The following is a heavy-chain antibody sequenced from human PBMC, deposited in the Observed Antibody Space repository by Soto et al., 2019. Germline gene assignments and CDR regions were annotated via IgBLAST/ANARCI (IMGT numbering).Heavy chain of an antibody. Sequence: QVQLQESGPGLVKPSETLSLTCAVSGDSISSYYCLWIRQPPGRGLEAIGYLYYGRSANYNPSLKSRVTLSVDTSTNQCSLTLSSMTAADTAVYYCALRSMAVVPEYWGQGTLVTVSS. CDR1: GDSISSYY. V-gene: IGHV4-59*01. CDR3: ALRSMAVVPEY. J-gene: IGHJ4*02. D-gene: IGHD3-22*01. CDR2: LYYGRSA.